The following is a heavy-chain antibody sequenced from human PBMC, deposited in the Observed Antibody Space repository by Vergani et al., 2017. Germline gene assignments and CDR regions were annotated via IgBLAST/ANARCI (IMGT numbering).Heavy chain of an antibody. CDR1: GCSIRSSSYY. CDR2: IYYSWST. J-gene: IGHJ6*02. CDR3: AKDSSGYYYVADYYYGMDV. Sequence: QLQLQESGPGLVKPSETLSLTCTVSGCSIRSSSYYWGWIRQPPGKGLEWIGSIYYSWSTYYNPSLKSRVTISVDTSKNQFSLKLSSVTAADTAVYYCAKDSSGYYYVADYYYGMDVWGQGP. D-gene: IGHD3-22*01. V-gene: IGHV4-39*07.